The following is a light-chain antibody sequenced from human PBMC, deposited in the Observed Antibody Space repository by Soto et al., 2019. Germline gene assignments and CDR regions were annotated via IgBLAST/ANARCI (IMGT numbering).Light chain of an antibody. V-gene: IGKV3-20*01. J-gene: IGKJ1*01. Sequence: EIVLTQSPGTLSLSPGERATLSCRASQSVTSDYLAWYQQRPGQAPRLLIFAASTSSTGIPDRFSGGGSETEFTLPISKLEHEDSAVYYCQQYGISRPFGQGTKVEIK. CDR2: AAS. CDR1: QSVTSDY. CDR3: QQYGISRP.